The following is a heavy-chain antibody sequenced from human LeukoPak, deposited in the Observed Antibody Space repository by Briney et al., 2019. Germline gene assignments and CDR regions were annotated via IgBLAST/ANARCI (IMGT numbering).Heavy chain of an antibody. Sequence: ASVKVSCKTSGYTFTNYDINWVRQAPGQGLEWMGWIDPNSGGTNYAQKFQGRVTMTRDTSISTAYMELSRLRSDDTAVYYCARMYYDSSGYYYGYWGQGTLVTVSS. CDR2: IDPNSGGT. V-gene: IGHV1-2*02. D-gene: IGHD3-22*01. CDR3: ARMYYDSSGYYYGY. CDR1: GYTFTNYD. J-gene: IGHJ4*02.